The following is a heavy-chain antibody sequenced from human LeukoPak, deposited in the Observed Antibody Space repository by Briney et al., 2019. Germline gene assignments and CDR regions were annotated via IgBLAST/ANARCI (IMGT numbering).Heavy chain of an antibody. J-gene: IGHJ4*02. V-gene: IGHV3-43*01. Sequence: GGSLRLSCAASGFTFDHYTMHWVRQAPGKGLEWVSLISWDGGSTYYADSVKGRFTISRDNSKNSLSLQMNSLRAEDTALYYCAKDGKNYFGYWGQGTLVTVSS. CDR1: GFTFDHYT. CDR3: AKDGKNYFGY. CDR2: ISWDGGST.